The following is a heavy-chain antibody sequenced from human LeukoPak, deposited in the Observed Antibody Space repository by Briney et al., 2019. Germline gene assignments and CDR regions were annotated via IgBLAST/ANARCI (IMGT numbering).Heavy chain of an antibody. CDR2: ISYDGSNK. D-gene: IGHD3-22*01. CDR1: GFTFSSYA. J-gene: IGHJ4*02. V-gene: IGHV3-30-3*01. Sequence: GRSLRLSCAASGFTFSSYAMHWVRQAPGKGLEWVAVISYDGSNKYYADSVKGRFTISRDNSKNTLYLQMNSLRAEDTAVYYCARETESGYYDRYFDYWGQGTLVTVSS. CDR3: ARETESGYYDRYFDY.